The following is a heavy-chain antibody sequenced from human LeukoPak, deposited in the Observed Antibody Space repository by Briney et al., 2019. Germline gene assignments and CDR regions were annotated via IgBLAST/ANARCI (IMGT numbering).Heavy chain of an antibody. Sequence: SETLSLTCTVSPDSTTSNFWSWVRQAPGKGLEWIGEIHRSGSTNYNPSLQSRVTISIDRSKNQIALALTSVTAADTAVYYCAREIVGGFNPGAYWGQGTLVTVSS. D-gene: IGHD1-14*01. CDR1: PDSTTSNF. CDR3: AREIVGGFNPGAY. V-gene: IGHV4-4*02. CDR2: IHRSGST. J-gene: IGHJ4*02.